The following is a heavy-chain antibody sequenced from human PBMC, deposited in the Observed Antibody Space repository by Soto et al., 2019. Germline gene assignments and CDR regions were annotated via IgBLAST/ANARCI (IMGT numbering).Heavy chain of an antibody. J-gene: IGHJ4*02. CDR1: GGTFYTYT. CDR2: ITPIYPTT. CDR3: ARIPRYSFPTSDDLDS. D-gene: IGHD5-18*01. V-gene: IGHV1-69*15. Sequence: QVQLVQSGAEVRKPGSSVQVSCKASGGTFYTYTFSWVRQAPGQGLEWMGSITPIYPTTNYAEKFQGRLTVTADGSTNTAYMELNSLTSEDTAVYYWARIPRYSFPTSDDLDSWGQGTLVTVSS.